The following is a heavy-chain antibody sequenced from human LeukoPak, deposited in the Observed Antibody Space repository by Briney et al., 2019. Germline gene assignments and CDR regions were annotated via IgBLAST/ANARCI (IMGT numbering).Heavy chain of an antibody. CDR1: GGSISGYY. D-gene: IGHD3-22*01. V-gene: IGHV4-59*01. CDR3: ARTHYDICDH. CDR2: IYHSGST. Sequence: SETLSLTCTVSGGSISGYYWSWVRQPPEKGREWLGHIYHSGSTNYNPSLKSRVIISLYMSNNQFSLKLSSVTAADTAVYYCARTHYDICDHWGQGTLVTVSS. J-gene: IGHJ4*02.